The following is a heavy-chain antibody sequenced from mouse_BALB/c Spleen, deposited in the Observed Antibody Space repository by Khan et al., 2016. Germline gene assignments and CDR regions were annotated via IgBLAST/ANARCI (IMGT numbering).Heavy chain of an antibody. Sequence: QIQLVQSGPELKKPGETVKISCKASGYTFTDYSMHWVKQAPGKGLKWMGWINTETGEPTYADDFKGRFAFSLETSASTAYLQINNLKNEDTATYYCAPNTTVPFAYWGQGTLVTVSA. CDR1: GYTFTDYS. D-gene: IGHD1-1*01. J-gene: IGHJ3*01. CDR2: INTETGEP. CDR3: APNTTVPFAY. V-gene: IGHV9-2-1*01.